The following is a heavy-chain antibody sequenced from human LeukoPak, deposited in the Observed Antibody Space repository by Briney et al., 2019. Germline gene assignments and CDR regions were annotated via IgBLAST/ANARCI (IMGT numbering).Heavy chain of an antibody. V-gene: IGHV3-9*01. CDR3: AKEAGSGWYVLDC. Sequence: PGGSLRLSCAASGFTFDDYAMHWVRQAPGKGLEWVSGISWNSGSIGYADSVKGRFTISRDNAKNSLYLQMNSLRAEDTALYYCAKEAGSGWYVLDCWGQGTLVTVSS. CDR1: GFTFDDYA. J-gene: IGHJ4*02. D-gene: IGHD6-19*01. CDR2: ISWNSGSI.